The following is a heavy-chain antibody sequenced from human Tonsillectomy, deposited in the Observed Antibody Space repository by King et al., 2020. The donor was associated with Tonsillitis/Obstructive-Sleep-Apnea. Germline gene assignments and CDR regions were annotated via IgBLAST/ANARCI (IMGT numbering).Heavy chain of an antibody. V-gene: IGHV3-48*02. CDR1: GFTFSSYS. J-gene: IGHJ4*02. D-gene: IGHD2-2*01. CDR3: ARERVGDIVVVPAAYFDY. Sequence: VQLVESGGGLVQPGGSLRLSCAASGFTFSSYSMNWVRQAPGKGLEGVSYISSSSSTIYYADSVKGRFTISRDNAKNSLYLQMNSLRDEDTAVYYCARERVGDIVVVPAAYFDYWGQGTLVTVSS. CDR2: ISSSSSTI.